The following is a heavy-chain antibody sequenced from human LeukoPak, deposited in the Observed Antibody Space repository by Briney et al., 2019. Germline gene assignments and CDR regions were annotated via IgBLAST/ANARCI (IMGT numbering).Heavy chain of an antibody. CDR3: AKDEFGSGWYGGFDD. CDR1: GFILRSYT. D-gene: IGHD6-19*01. Sequence: PGGSLRLSCAASGFILRSYTMTWVRQAPGKGLEWVSAISASGRDTYYADSVKGRFTISRDNPKSTLYLQMNSLRAEDTALYYCAKDEFGSGWYGGFDDWGQGTPVTVSS. V-gene: IGHV3-23*01. CDR2: ISASGRDT. J-gene: IGHJ4*02.